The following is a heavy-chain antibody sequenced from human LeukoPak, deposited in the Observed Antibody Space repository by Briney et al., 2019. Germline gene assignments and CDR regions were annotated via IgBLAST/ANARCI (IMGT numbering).Heavy chain of an antibody. CDR1: GGSITNYY. J-gene: IGHJ4*02. Sequence: SETLSLTCTVSGGSITNYYWSWIRQPAGKGLVWIGRIYTSGSTNYNPSLKSRATMSVDTSKNQFSLRLSSVSAADTAVYYCARLDYDFWSGNHDYWGQGTLVTVSS. V-gene: IGHV4-4*07. CDR3: ARLDYDFWSGNHDY. CDR2: IYTSGST. D-gene: IGHD3-3*01.